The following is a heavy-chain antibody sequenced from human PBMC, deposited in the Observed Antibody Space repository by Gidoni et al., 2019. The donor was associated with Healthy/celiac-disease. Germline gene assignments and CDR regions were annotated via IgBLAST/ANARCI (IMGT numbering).Heavy chain of an antibody. CDR2: VAYDESNK. J-gene: IGHJ6*04. CDR1: GFTFTNYG. CDR3: ARDLCDSGQGCDGLDV. V-gene: IGHV3-30*03. D-gene: IGHD6-19*01. Sequence: QVQLVESGGGVVKPGRSLRISCAASGFTFTNYGMHWVRQAPGKGLEWVAVVAYDESNKYYADAVKGRFSISRDSSKNTLYLQMNSLRPEDTAVYYCARDLCDSGQGCDGLDVWGKGTTVTVSS.